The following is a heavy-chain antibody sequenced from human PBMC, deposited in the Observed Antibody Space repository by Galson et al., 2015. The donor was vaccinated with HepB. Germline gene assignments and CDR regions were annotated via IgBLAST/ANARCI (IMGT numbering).Heavy chain of an antibody. D-gene: IGHD3-10*01. Sequence: SLRLSCAASGFTFSSYGMHWVRQAPGKGLEWVAVISPDGGNKFYADSVKGRFTISRDNSKNTLYLQMNSLRTEDTAVYYCAKDPQYDIGVIAHWGQGTLVTVPS. CDR2: ISPDGGNK. V-gene: IGHV3-30*18. J-gene: IGHJ4*02. CDR3: AKDPQYDIGVIAH. CDR1: GFTFSSYG.